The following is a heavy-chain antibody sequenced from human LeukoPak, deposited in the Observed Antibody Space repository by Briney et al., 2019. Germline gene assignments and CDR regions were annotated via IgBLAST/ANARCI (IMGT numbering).Heavy chain of an antibody. J-gene: IGHJ6*02. CDR1: GGFNRRYY. V-gene: IGHV4-59*08. CDR3: ARSIVVAGIVSDYYYYAMDV. Sequence: SETLSLTCIVCGGFNRRYYWIGIRQPPGKGLEWIGYFYYSWCPTYNPSLKSRVTISLRTSKKQFALTQNSLTAEDTAVYYCARSIVVAGIVSDYYYYAMDVWGQRATVTVSS. D-gene: IGHD6-19*01. CDR2: FYYSWCP.